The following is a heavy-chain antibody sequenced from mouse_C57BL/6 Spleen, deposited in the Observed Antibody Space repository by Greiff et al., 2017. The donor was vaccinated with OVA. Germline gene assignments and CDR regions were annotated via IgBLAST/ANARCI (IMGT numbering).Heavy chain of an antibody. CDR3: ARQYITTVVGGDFDY. J-gene: IGHJ2*01. CDR2: INPSSGYT. Sequence: QVQLQQSGAELARPGASVKMSCKASGYTFTSYTMHWVKQRPGQGLEWIGYINPSSGYTKYNQKFKDKATLTADKSSSTAYMQLSSLTSEDSAVYYCARQYITTVVGGDFDYWGQGTTLTVSS. CDR1: GYTFTSYT. D-gene: IGHD1-1*01. V-gene: IGHV1-4*01.